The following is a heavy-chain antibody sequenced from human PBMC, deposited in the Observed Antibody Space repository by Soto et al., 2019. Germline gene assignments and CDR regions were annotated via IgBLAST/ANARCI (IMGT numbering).Heavy chain of an antibody. D-gene: IGHD3-10*01. Sequence: EVQLLESGGGLVQPGGSLRLSCAASGFTFSSYAMSWVRQAPGKGLEWVSAISGSGGSTYYADSVKGRFTISRDNSKNTLYLQMNSLRAEDTAVYYCAKDDGGVRGVIKAIYYYGMDVWGQGTTVTVSS. CDR2: ISGSGGST. CDR3: AKDDGGVRGVIKAIYYYGMDV. CDR1: GFTFSSYA. J-gene: IGHJ6*02. V-gene: IGHV3-23*01.